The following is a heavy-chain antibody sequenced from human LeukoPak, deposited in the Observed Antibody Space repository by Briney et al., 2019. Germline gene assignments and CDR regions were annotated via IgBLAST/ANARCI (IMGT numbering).Heavy chain of an antibody. J-gene: IGHJ6*04. CDR2: MYSGGSR. Sequence: GGSLRLSRAACGFTLNSNYMLWVRHPPAPGQEWVSVMYSGGSRYHPHYVTARFTISRDNTKNTLYLQMNSLRVEDTAVYYCARDLRRDSSGSYYYYGMDVWGKGTRVTVSS. CDR3: ARDLRRDSSGSYYYYGMDV. CDR1: GFTLNSNY. V-gene: IGHV3-53*01. D-gene: IGHD6-19*01.